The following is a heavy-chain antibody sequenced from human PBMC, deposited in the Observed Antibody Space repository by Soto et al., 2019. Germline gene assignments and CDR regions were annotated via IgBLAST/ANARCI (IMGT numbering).Heavy chain of an antibody. Sequence: AASVKVSCKASGGTFSSYAISWVRQAPGQGLEWMGGIIPIFGTANYAQKFQGRVTITADESTSTAYMELSSLRSEDTAVYYCARDRGLKQQLLSGYYYYGMDVWGQGTTVTVSS. CDR3: ARDRGLKQQLLSGYYYYGMDV. J-gene: IGHJ6*02. CDR2: IIPIFGTA. V-gene: IGHV1-69*13. CDR1: GGTFSSYA. D-gene: IGHD6-13*01.